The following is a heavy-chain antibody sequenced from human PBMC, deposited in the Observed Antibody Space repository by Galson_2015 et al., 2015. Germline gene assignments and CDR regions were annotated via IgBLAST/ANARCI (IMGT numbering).Heavy chain of an antibody. J-gene: IGHJ4*02. CDR3: ARDFEDTVTEPSFDY. CDR1: GFTFSDYY. Sequence: SLRLSCAASGFTFSDYYMSWIRQAPGKGLEWVSYISSSSSYTNYADSVKGRFTISRDNAKNSLYLQMHSLRAEDTAVYYCARDFEDTVTEPSFDYWGQGTLVTVSS. CDR2: ISSSSSYT. V-gene: IGHV3-11*06. D-gene: IGHD4-11*01.